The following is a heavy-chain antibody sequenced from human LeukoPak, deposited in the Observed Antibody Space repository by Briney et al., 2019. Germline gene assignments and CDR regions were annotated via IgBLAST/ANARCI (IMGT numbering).Heavy chain of an antibody. CDR3: ARSSGWYVY. Sequence: GGSLRPSFAAPGFPFSYYYMSWIRPAPGEGVEWVSYISSSGSTIYYADSVKGRFTISRDNAKNSLYLQMNSLRAEDTAVYYCARSSGWYVYWGQGTLVTVSS. V-gene: IGHV3-11*04. CDR1: GFPFSYYY. D-gene: IGHD6-19*01. CDR2: ISSSGSTI. J-gene: IGHJ4*02.